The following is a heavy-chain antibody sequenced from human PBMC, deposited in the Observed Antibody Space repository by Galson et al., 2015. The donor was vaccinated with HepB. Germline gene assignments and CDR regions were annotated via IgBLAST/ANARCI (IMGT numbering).Heavy chain of an antibody. V-gene: IGHV3-21*01. CDR1: GFTFSYYR. J-gene: IGHJ4*02. Sequence: SLRLSCAASGFTFSYYRMNWVRQAPGKGLEWVSSITSRGSYIYYADSVKGRFTISRDNAKNSLFLQMNSLRGEDTAVYYCARDMRVQLWSKPFDYWGQGTLVTVSS. CDR2: ITSRGSYI. CDR3: ARDMRVQLWSKPFDY. D-gene: IGHD5-18*01.